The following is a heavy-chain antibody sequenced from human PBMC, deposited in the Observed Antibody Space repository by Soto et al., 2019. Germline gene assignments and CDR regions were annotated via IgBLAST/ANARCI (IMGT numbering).Heavy chain of an antibody. J-gene: IGHJ4*02. V-gene: IGHV2-26*01. D-gene: IGHD6-13*01. CDR1: GFSLSNARMG. CDR2: IFSNDEK. CDR3: ARIVLAAAGTTFDY. Sequence: SGPTLVNPTETLTLTCTVSGFSLSNARMGVSWIRQPPGKALEWLAHIFSNDEKSYSTSLKSRLTISKDTSKSQVVLTMTNMDPVDTATYYCARIVLAAAGTTFDYWGQGTLVTVSS.